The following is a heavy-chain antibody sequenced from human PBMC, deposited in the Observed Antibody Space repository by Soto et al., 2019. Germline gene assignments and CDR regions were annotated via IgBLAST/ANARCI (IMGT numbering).Heavy chain of an antibody. D-gene: IGHD6-25*01. CDR3: ARLNGYSSAFAY. CDR2: IYYSGST. Sequence: QLQLQESGPGLVKPSETLSLTCTVSGGSISSSSYYWGWIRQPPGKGLEWIGSIYYSGSTYYNPSPQSGIPICVDTSQDQCSPTLCSVTATDPAVYCCARLNGYSSAFAYWGQGTLVTVSS. CDR1: GGSISSSSYY. J-gene: IGHJ4*02. V-gene: IGHV4-39*01.